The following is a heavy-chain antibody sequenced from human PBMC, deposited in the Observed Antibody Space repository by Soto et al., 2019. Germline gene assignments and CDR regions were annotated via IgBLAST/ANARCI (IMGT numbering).Heavy chain of an antibody. Sequence: NPSETLSLTCTVSGGSISSYYWSWIRQPPGKGLEWIGYIYYSGSTNYNPALKSRVTITVHESKNPFCLKLSSATAADTAVYYCARGGITMVRGVIGPLGYWGQGTLVTVSS. V-gene: IGHV4-59*01. CDR1: GGSISSYY. CDR2: IYYSGST. CDR3: ARGGITMVRGVIGPLGY. J-gene: IGHJ4*02. D-gene: IGHD3-10*01.